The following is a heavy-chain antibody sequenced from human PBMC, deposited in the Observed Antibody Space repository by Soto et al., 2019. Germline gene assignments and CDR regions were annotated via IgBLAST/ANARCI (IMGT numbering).Heavy chain of an antibody. D-gene: IGHD2-21*02. CDR2: IWYDGSNK. J-gene: IGHJ2*01. CDR3: ARGGDCGGDCYSGYFDL. V-gene: IGHV3-33*01. CDR1: GFTFSSYG. Sequence: QVQLVESGGGVVQPGRSLRLSCAASGFTFSSYGMHWVRQAPGKGLEWVAVIWYDGSNKYYADSVKGRFTISRDNSKNTLYLQMNSLRAEDTAVYYCARGGDCGGDCYSGYFDLWGRGTLVTVSS.